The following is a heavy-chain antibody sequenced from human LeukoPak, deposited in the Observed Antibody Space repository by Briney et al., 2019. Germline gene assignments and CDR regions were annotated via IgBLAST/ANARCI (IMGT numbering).Heavy chain of an antibody. CDR3: ARVRESGSYSEFDY. V-gene: IGHV4-38-2*02. J-gene: IGHJ4*02. CDR2: IYHSGST. CDR1: GYSISSGYY. D-gene: IGHD1-26*01. Sequence: PSETLSLTCSVSGYSISSGYYWGWIRQPPGKGLEWIGSIYHSGSTYYNPSLKSRVTISVDTSKNQFSLKLSSVTAADTAVYYCARVRESGSYSEFDYWGRGTLVTVSS.